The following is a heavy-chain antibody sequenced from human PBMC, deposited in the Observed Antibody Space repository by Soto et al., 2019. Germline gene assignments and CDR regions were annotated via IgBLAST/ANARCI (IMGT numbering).Heavy chain of an antibody. J-gene: IGHJ5*02. D-gene: IGHD6-13*01. CDR1: GGSLSNYY. V-gene: IGHV4-59*01. Sequence: KTSETLSLTCTVSGGSLSNYYWSWIRQPPGKGLEWIGYIFYSGSPNYSPSLKSRVTISEDRSTNQFSLQVKSVTAADTAVYYCARGGVSGWSNWFDPWGQGTLVTVSS. CDR3: ARGGVSGWSNWFDP. CDR2: IFYSGSP.